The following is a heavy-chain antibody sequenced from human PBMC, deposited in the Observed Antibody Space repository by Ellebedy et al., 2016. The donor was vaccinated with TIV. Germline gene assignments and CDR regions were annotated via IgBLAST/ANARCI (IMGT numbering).Heavy chain of an antibody. V-gene: IGHV4-30-4*01. D-gene: IGHD3-22*01. J-gene: IGHJ3*02. Sequence: MPSETLSLTCTVSGGSISSGDYYWSWIRQPPGKGLEWIGYIYYSGSTYYNPSLTSRVSISVDTSKNQFSLKLSSVTAADTAVYYCARFITMVVVVMPSDAFDIWGQGTMVTVSS. CDR3: ARFITMVVVVMPSDAFDI. CDR2: IYYSGST. CDR1: GGSISSGDYY.